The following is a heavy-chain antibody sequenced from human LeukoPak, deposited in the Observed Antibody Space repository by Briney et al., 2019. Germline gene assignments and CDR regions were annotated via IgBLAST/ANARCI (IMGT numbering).Heavy chain of an antibody. D-gene: IGHD3-9*01. CDR2: ISGSGGST. CDR3: AKGPPVKYYDILTGYPIDY. V-gene: IGHV3-23*01. J-gene: IGHJ4*02. Sequence: GGSLRLSCAASGFTFSSYAVSWVRQAPGKGLEWVSAISGSGGSTYYADSVKGRFTISRDNSKNTLYLQMNSLRAEDTAVYYCAKGPPVKYYDILTGYPIDYWGQGTLVTVSS. CDR1: GFTFSSYA.